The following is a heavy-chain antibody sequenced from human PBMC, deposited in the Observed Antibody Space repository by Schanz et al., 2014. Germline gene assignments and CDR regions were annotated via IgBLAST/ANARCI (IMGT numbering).Heavy chain of an antibody. CDR2: ISRSSSTI. V-gene: IGHV3-48*04. D-gene: IGHD3-3*01. CDR1: GFSVSTNY. CDR3: ARDKGGYYPFDY. J-gene: IGHJ4*02. Sequence: EVQLVESGGGLIQPGGSLRLSCAVSGFSVSTNYMSWARQAPGKGLEWVSYISRSSSTIYYTDSVKGRFTISRDNAKNSLYLQMNSLRAEDTAVYYCARDKGGYYPFDYWGQGTLVTVSS.